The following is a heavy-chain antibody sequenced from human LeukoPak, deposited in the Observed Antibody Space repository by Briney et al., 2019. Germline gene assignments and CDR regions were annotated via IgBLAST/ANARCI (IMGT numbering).Heavy chain of an antibody. V-gene: IGHV1-2*04. D-gene: IGHD2-15*01. CDR2: INPNSGGT. J-gene: IGHJ6*04. Sequence: ASVKVSCKASGYTFTGYYMHWVRQAPGQGLEWMGWINPNSGGTNYAQKFQGWVTMTRDTSISTAYMELSRVRSDDTAVYYCARGRRMTGSSSARRYYYYGMDVWGKGTTVTVSS. CDR1: GYTFTGYY. CDR3: ARGRRMTGSSSARRYYYYGMDV.